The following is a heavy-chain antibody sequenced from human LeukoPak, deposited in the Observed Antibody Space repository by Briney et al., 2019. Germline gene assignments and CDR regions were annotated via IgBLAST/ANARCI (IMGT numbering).Heavy chain of an antibody. CDR3: ARALVTRGIFDY. J-gene: IGHJ4*02. CDR1: GGSISSGSYY. D-gene: IGHD2/OR15-2a*01. CDR2: IYTSGST. V-gene: IGHV4-61*02. Sequence: SETLSLTCTVSGGSISSGSYYWSWIRQPAGKGLEWIGRIYTSGSTNYNPSLKSRVTISVDTSKNQFSLKLSSVTAADTAVYYCARALVTRGIFDYWGQGTLVTVSS.